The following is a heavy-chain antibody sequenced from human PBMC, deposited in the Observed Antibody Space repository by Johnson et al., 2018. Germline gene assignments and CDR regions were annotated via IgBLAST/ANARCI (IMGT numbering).Heavy chain of an antibody. CDR2: ISSSSSYI. CDR1: GFTFSSYN. D-gene: IGHD4-17*01. J-gene: IGHJ6*02. CDR3: ARDVSKYGDYNYGMDV. Sequence: VRLRECGGGLVEPGGSLRLSCAASGFTFSSYNMNWVRQAPGKGLEWVSSISSSSSYIYYADSVKGRFTISRDNAKNSLYLQMNSLRAEDTAVYYCARDVSKYGDYNYGMDVWGQGTTVTVSS. V-gene: IGHV3-21*01.